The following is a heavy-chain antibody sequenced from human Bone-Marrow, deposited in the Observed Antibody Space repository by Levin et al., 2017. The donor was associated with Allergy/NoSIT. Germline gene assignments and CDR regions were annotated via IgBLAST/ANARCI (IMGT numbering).Heavy chain of an antibody. Sequence: SQTLSLTCSVSGGSINSGGHYWSWIRQHPEKGLEWIAYIHYSGSTYYNPSLKSRLIISVDKAKNQLSLMLTSVTAADTAVYFCARGTDASAWYGDYYYGLDVWGQGTTVTVSS. J-gene: IGHJ6*02. CDR2: IHYSGST. CDR1: GGSINSGGHY. D-gene: IGHD6-19*01. CDR3: ARGTDASAWYGDYYYGLDV. V-gene: IGHV4-31*03.